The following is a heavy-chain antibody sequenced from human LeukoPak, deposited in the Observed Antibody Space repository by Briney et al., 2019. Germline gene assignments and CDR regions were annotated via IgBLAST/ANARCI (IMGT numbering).Heavy chain of an antibody. Sequence: PGGSLRLSCAASGFTFSSYEMNWVRQAPGKRLEWISYISSSGTGSNSIYYANSVKGRFTISRDNAKNSLYLQMHNLRAEDTAFYFFARDPNHGSGGLSFDSWGQGTLVTGSS. D-gene: IGHD2-15*01. CDR1: GFTFSSYE. V-gene: IGHV3-48*03. CDR3: ARDPNHGSGGLSFDS. J-gene: IGHJ4*02. CDR2: ISSSGTGSNSI.